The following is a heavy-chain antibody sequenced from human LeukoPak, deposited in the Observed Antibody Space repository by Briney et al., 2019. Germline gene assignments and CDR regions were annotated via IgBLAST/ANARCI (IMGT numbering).Heavy chain of an antibody. V-gene: IGHV4-34*01. Sequence: SETLSLTCAVYGGSFSGYYWSWIRQPPGKGLEWIGEINHSGSTNYNPPLKSRVTISVDTSKNQFSLKLSSVTAADTAVYYCATGGAAAGTAWFDPWGQGTLVTVSS. CDR2: INHSGST. CDR1: GGSFSGYY. D-gene: IGHD6-13*01. CDR3: ATGGAAAGTAWFDP. J-gene: IGHJ5*02.